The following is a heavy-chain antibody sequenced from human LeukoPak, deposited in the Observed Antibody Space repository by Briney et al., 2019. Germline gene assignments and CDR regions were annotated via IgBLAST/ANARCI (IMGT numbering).Heavy chain of an antibody. J-gene: IGHJ3*02. CDR3: ATNAGPVPHDAFDI. Sequence: SETLSLTCTVAGVSVTIYQWYWIRQPPGQGLEWIGYTQSDGITDYNPSLKSRVLISKDTSKSQISLRLSSVTAADTALYYCATNAGPVPHDAFDIWGQGTMVTVSS. CDR1: GVSVTIYQ. D-gene: IGHD2-8*01. CDR2: TQSDGIT. V-gene: IGHV4-4*08.